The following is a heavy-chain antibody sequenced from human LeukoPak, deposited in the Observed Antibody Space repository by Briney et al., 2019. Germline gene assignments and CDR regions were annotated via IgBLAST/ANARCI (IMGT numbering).Heavy chain of an antibody. CDR1: GFPFRSYA. D-gene: IGHD6-6*01. J-gene: IGHJ1*01. V-gene: IGHV3-64*01. CDR2: ITLDGIST. CDR3: ARARISIAAPLQH. Sequence: GGSLRLSCAASGFPFRSYAMHWVGQAQGKGLEYFSAITLDGISTYYANSVKGRSTISRDNSKNTLYLQMGSLRAEDMAVYYCARARISIAAPLQHWGQGTLVTVSS.